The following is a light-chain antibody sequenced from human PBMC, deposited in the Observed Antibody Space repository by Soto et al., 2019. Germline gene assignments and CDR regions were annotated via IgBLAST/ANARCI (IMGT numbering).Light chain of an antibody. V-gene: IGLV1-51*01. CDR3: GTWDSSLSAHV. CDR2: DNN. Sequence: QAVVTQPPSVSAAPGQKVTISCSGSSSNIGSNFVSWYQQLPGTAPKLLIYDNNKRPSGIPDRFSVSKSGTSATLGITGLQTGDEADYYCGTWDSSLSAHVFGTGTKLTVL. CDR1: SSNIGSNF. J-gene: IGLJ1*01.